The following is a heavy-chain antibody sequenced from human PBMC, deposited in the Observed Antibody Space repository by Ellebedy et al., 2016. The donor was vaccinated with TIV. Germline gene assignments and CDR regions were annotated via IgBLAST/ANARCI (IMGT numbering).Heavy chain of an antibody. J-gene: IGHJ4*02. CDR3: ARVPKSFYDASAFDGDF. V-gene: IGHV5-51*01. CDR2: VYPADSDT. D-gene: IGHD3-22*01. CDR1: GYSFVNYW. Sequence: GESLKISXKTSGYSFVNYWIGWVRQMPGKGLEWMGIVYPADSDTAYNPSFQGQVTISADESISTAYLQWNSLKASDTAMYYCARVPKSFYDASAFDGDFWGQGTQVTVS.